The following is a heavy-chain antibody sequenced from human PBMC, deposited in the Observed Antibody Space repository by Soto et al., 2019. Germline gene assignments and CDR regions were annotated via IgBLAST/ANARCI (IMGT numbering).Heavy chain of an antibody. V-gene: IGHV3-23*01. CDR1: GFTFSSYA. J-gene: IGHJ4*02. CDR2: ISGSGGST. CDR3: AKDQRDLAARPCIDY. D-gene: IGHD6-6*01. Sequence: GGSLRLSCAASGFTFSSYAMSWARQAPGKGLEWVSAISGSGGSTYYADSVKGRFTISRDNSKNTLYLQMNSLRAEDTAVYYCAKDQRDLAARPCIDYWGQGTLVTVSS.